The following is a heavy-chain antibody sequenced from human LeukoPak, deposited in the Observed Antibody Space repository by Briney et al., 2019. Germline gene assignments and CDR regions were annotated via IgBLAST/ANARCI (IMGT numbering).Heavy chain of an antibody. Sequence: PGGSLRLSCAASGFTFSNYNINWVRQAPGKGLEWVSYIGSRGTPIYYADSVKRRFTISRDNAQHSVYLQRNSLGDDDTAVYYCARDYGDYGGYFDYWGQGSLVTVSS. CDR1: GFTFSNYN. J-gene: IGHJ4*02. CDR3: ARDYGDYGGYFDY. CDR2: IGSRGTPI. V-gene: IGHV3-48*02. D-gene: IGHD4-17*01.